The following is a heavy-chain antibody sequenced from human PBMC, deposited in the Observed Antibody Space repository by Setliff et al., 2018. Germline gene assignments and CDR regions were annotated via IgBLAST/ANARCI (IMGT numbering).Heavy chain of an antibody. D-gene: IGHD3-3*01. CDR1: GGSFSDSY. Sequence: ASETLSLTCAVYGGSFSDSYWSWIRQPPGKGLEWIGDINYLGNTNYNPSLKSRLTLSVDTSDNQFFLKLTSVTAADAAVYYCARAHWYDFSSGSPRGWFDPWGQGTVVTVSS. V-gene: IGHV4-34*09. CDR2: INYLGNT. J-gene: IGHJ5*02. CDR3: ARAHWYDFSSGSPRGWFDP.